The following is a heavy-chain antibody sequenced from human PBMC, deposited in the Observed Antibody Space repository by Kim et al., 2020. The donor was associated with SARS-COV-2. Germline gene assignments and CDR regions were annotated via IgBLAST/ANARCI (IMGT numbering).Heavy chain of an antibody. CDR3: ARVESLWFGELAYYGMDV. D-gene: IGHD3-10*01. V-gene: IGHV3-74*01. Sequence: GGSLRLSCAASGFTFSSYWMHWVRQAPGKGLVWVSRINSDGSSTSYADSVKGRFTISRGNAKNTLYLQMNSLRAEDTAVYYCARVESLWFGELAYYGMDVWGQGTTVTVSS. CDR2: INSDGSST. CDR1: GFTFSSYW. J-gene: IGHJ6*02.